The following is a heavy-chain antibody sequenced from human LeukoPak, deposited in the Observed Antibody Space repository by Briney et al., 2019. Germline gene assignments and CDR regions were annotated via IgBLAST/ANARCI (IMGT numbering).Heavy chain of an antibody. V-gene: IGHV1-69*05. D-gene: IGHD2-21*02. CDR1: GGTFSSYA. J-gene: IGHJ4*02. CDR2: IIPIFGTA. Sequence: SVKVSCKASGGTFSSYAISWVRQAPGQGLEWMGRIIPIFGTANYAQKFQGRVTITTDESTSTAYMELGSLRSEDTAVYYCAREAMVVTPPFDYWGQGTLVTVSS. CDR3: AREAMVVTPPFDY.